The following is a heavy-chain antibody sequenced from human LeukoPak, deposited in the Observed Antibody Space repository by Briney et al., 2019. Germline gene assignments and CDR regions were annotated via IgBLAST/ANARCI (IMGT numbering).Heavy chain of an antibody. CDR3: AKNPGYDVLTGTSFDY. D-gene: IGHD3-9*01. Sequence: HTGGSLRLSCAASGFTFSSYAMSWVRQAPGKGLEWVSSVSDSGSNTYYAASVKGRFTISRDNSKNTLYLQMNSLRAEDTAVYFCAKNPGYDVLTGTSFDYWGQGALVTVSS. CDR1: GFTFSSYA. V-gene: IGHV3-23*01. CDR2: VSDSGSNT. J-gene: IGHJ4*02.